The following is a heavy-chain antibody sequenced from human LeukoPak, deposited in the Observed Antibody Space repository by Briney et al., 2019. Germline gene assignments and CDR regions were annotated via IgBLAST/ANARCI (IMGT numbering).Heavy chain of an antibody. CDR1: GFTFSSYS. CDR3: AKDRGWGYDFWSGSSFDY. Sequence: PGGSLRLSCAASGFTFSSYSMSWVRQAPGKGLEWVSAISGSGGSTYYADSVKGRFTISRDNSKNTLYLQMNSLRAEDTAVYYCAKDRGWGYDFWSGSSFDYWGQGTLVTVSS. V-gene: IGHV3-23*01. J-gene: IGHJ4*02. D-gene: IGHD3-3*01. CDR2: ISGSGGST.